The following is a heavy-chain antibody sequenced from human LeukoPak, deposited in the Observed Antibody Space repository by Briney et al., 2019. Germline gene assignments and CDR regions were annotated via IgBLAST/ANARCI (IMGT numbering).Heavy chain of an antibody. J-gene: IGHJ5*02. V-gene: IGHV3-23*01. CDR3: ALPMVRGARSNWFDP. D-gene: IGHD3-10*01. Sequence: GGSLRLSCAASGFTSSSYAMSWVRQAPGKGLEWVSAISGSGGSTYYADSVKGRFTISRDNSKNTLYLQMNSLRAEDTAVYYCALPMVRGARSNWFDPWGQGTLVTVSS. CDR1: GFTSSSYA. CDR2: ISGSGGST.